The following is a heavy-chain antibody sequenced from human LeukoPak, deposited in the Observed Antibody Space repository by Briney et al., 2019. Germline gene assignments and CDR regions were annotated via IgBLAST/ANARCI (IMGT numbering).Heavy chain of an antibody. CDR2: ISGSGGST. J-gene: IGHJ6*03. Sequence: GGSLRLSCATSGFSFSSYAMSWVRQAPGKGLEWVSAISGSGGSTYYADSVKGRFTISRDNSKNTLFLQMNSLRAEDTAVYYCAKRRGLELLYYYYMDVWGKGTTVTVSS. CDR3: AKRRGLELLYYYYMDV. V-gene: IGHV3-23*01. D-gene: IGHD1-7*01. CDR1: GFSFSSYA.